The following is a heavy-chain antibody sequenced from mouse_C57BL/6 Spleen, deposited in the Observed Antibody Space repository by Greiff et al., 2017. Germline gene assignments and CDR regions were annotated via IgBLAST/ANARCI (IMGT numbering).Heavy chain of an antibody. D-gene: IGHD2-1*01. CDR3: ARGNYYAMDY. J-gene: IGHJ4*01. CDR1: GFTFSDSG. V-gene: IGHV5-17*01. Sequence: EVQRVQSGGGLVRPGGSLKLSCAASGFTFSDSGMHWVRQAPEQGLEWVAYISSGSSTIYYADTVKGRFTLSRDNAKNTLFLQMTSLRSEDTAMYYCARGNYYAMDYWGQGTSVTVSS. CDR2: ISSGSSTI.